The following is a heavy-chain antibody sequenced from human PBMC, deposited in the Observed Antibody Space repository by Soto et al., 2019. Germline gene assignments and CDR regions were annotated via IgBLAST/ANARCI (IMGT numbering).Heavy chain of an antibody. CDR1: GGSISSRSSY. CDR2: IYHSGST. V-gene: IGHV4-39*01. CDR3: SVANSNWFDP. Sequence: SETLSLTCTVSGGSISSRSSYWSWFRQPPGKGLEWIGNIYHSGSTYYSPSLESRVTISIDTSKNQFSLRLNSVTATDTAVYYCSVANSNWFDPWGQGTLVTVSS. D-gene: IGHD5-12*01. J-gene: IGHJ5*02.